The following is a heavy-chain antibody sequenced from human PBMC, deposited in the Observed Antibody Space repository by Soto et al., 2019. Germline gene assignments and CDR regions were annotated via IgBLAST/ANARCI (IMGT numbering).Heavy chain of an antibody. CDR3: ARAGDSSGLWYFDL. Sequence: ASVKVSCKASGDSFTSYYIHWVRQAPGQGPEWMGIINPIGGTPTYAQKFLGRITMTRDTSTSTVYVELSSLTSDDTAVYFCARAGDSSGLWYFDLWGRGTMVTVSS. J-gene: IGHJ2*01. V-gene: IGHV1-46*01. CDR1: GDSFTSYY. CDR2: INPIGGTP. D-gene: IGHD3-22*01.